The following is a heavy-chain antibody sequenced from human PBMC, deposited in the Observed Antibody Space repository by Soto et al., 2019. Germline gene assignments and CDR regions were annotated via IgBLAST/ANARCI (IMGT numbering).Heavy chain of an antibody. D-gene: IGHD3-22*01. CDR1: GGSISSGGYY. CDR3: ARLYYYDSSGYYDPNVAFDI. V-gene: IGHV4-31*02. CDR2: IYYSGST. Sequence: PSETLSLTCTVSGGSISSGGYYWSWIRQHPGKGLEWIGYIYYSGSTYYNPSLKSRVTISVDTSKNQFSLKLSSVTAADTAVYYCARLYYYDSSGYYDPNVAFDIWGQGTMVTVSS. J-gene: IGHJ3*02.